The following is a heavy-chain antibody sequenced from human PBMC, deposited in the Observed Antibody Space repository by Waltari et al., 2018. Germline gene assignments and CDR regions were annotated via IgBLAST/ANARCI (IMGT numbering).Heavy chain of an antibody. CDR3: ARLGSLAFFDY. V-gene: IGHV4-39*07. Sequence: QLKLQESGPGLVKPSETLSLTCTVSGGSISSSSYYWGWIRQPPGKGLEWIGSIYYRGCTYSNPSLKSRVTISVDTSKNQFSLKLSSVTAADTAVYYCARLGSLAFFDYWGQGTLVTVSS. D-gene: IGHD3-16*01. J-gene: IGHJ4*02. CDR1: GGSISSSSYY. CDR2: IYYRGCT.